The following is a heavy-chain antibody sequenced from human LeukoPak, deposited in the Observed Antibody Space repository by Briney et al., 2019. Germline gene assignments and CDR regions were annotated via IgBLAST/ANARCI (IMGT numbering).Heavy chain of an antibody. V-gene: IGHV4-31*03. Sequence: PSETLSLTCTVSGGSISSGGYYWSWIRQHPGKGLEWIGYIYYSGGTYYNPSLKSRVTISVDTSKNQFSLQLSSVTAADTAVYYCARAVDGSDAFDIWGQGTMVTVSS. D-gene: IGHD6-19*01. CDR3: ARAVDGSDAFDI. CDR1: GGSISSGGYY. J-gene: IGHJ3*02. CDR2: IYYSGGT.